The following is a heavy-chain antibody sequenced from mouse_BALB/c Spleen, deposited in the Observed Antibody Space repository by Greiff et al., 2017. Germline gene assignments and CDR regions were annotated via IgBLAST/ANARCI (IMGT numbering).Heavy chain of an antibody. Sequence: EVKLVESGGGLVQPGGSRKLSCAASGFTFSSFGMHWVRQAPEKGLEWVAYISSGSSTIYYADTVKGRFTISRDNPKNTRFLQMTSLRSEDTAMYYCARTVYDYYAMDYWGQGTSVTVSS. CDR2: ISSGSSTI. V-gene: IGHV5-17*02. CDR1: GFTFSSFG. D-gene: IGHD2-3*01. CDR3: ARTVYDYYAMDY. J-gene: IGHJ4*01.